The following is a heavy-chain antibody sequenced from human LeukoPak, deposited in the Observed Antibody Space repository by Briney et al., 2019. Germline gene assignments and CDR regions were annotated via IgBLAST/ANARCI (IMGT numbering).Heavy chain of an antibody. D-gene: IGHD3-10*01. Sequence: SETLSLTCAVYGGSFSGYYWSWIRQPPGKGLEWIGEINHSGSTNYNPSLKSRVTISVDTSKNQFSLKLSSVTAEDTAVYYCAKDPYGSGSNSVDYWGQGTLVTVSS. J-gene: IGHJ4*02. V-gene: IGHV4-34*01. CDR1: GGSFSGYY. CDR2: INHSGST. CDR3: AKDPYGSGSNSVDY.